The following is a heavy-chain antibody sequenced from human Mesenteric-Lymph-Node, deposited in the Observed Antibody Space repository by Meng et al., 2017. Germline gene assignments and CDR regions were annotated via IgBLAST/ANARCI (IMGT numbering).Heavy chain of an antibody. D-gene: IGHD6-25*01. CDR1: GDSVSTNSAA. CDR3: ARDPAAFDF. CDR2: TYYKSKWYN. V-gene: IGHV6-1*01. J-gene: IGHJ4*02. Sequence: QWQPAGPGLVKPSQTLSLTCAISGDSVSTNSAAWNWIRQSPSGGLEWLGRTYYKSKWYNDYAESVKSRITINPDTSKNQFSLQLNSVTPEDTAVYYCARDPAAFDFWGQGILVTVSS.